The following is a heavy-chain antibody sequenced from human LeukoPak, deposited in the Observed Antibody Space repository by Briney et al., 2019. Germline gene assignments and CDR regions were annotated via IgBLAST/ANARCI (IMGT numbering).Heavy chain of an antibody. CDR2: ISGSGGST. Sequence: GGSLRLSCAASGFTFSSYAMSWVRQAPGKGLEWVSAISGSGGSTYYADSVKGRFTISRDNSKNTLYLQMNSLRAEDTAVYYCAKVGGIVVVFSWFDPRGQGTLVTVSS. D-gene: IGHD2-15*01. CDR1: GFTFSSYA. J-gene: IGHJ5*02. CDR3: AKVGGIVVVFSWFDP. V-gene: IGHV3-23*01.